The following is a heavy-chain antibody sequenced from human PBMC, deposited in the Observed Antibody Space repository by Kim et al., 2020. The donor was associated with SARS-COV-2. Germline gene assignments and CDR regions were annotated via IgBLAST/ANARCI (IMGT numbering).Heavy chain of an antibody. CDR2: IKQDGSER. CDR3: ARRIAGRSKYFDY. V-gene: IGHV3-7*03. CDR1: GFIFSDFW. J-gene: IGHJ4*02. D-gene: IGHD1-26*01. Sequence: GGSLRLSCTASGFIFSDFWMAWVRQAPGKGLEWVARIKQDGSERDYVGSVKGRFTLSRDNAKNSLYLQMNSLRAEDTAVYYCARRIAGRSKYFDYWGQGTLVAVSS.